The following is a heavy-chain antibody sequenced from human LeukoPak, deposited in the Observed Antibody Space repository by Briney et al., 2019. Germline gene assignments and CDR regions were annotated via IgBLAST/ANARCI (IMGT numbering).Heavy chain of an antibody. CDR2: IYYSGST. CDR1: GGSISSYY. V-gene: IGHV4-59*01. Sequence: PSETLSLTCTVSGGSISSYYWSWIRQPPGKGLEWIGYIYYSGSTNYNPSLKSRVTISVDTSKDQFSLKLSSVSAADTAVYYCASGYSNYGGIFDYWGQGTLVTVSS. CDR3: ASGYSNYGGIFDY. J-gene: IGHJ4*02. D-gene: IGHD4-11*01.